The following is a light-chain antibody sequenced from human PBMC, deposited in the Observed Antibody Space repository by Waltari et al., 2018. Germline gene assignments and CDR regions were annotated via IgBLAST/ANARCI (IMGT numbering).Light chain of an antibody. CDR3: QQYDGEVVT. V-gene: IGKV3-20*01. J-gene: IGKJ4*01. CDR2: GTS. Sequence: EIVLTQSPGPMSLSPGARATLSCRARQSVTSITLTWSQQKLGQAPRLLIYGTSSRATGIPDRFSGSGSGTDFTLTISRLETEDFAVYYCQQYDGEVVTFGGGTKVEI. CDR1: QSVTSIT.